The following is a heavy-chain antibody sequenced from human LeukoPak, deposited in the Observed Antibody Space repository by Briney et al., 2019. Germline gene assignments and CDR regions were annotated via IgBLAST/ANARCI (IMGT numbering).Heavy chain of an antibody. J-gene: IGHJ4*02. CDR3: WSAADH. CDR2: LYSNGNT. Sequence: PSETLSLACSFSGGSIRGGGYYWGWVRQPPGKGLEWIASLYSNGNTFYNPSLKSRVTISEESSKSQFSLKLRTVTAADTAVYFCWSAADHWGQGILVTVSS. CDR1: GGSIRGGGYY. V-gene: IGHV4-39*01.